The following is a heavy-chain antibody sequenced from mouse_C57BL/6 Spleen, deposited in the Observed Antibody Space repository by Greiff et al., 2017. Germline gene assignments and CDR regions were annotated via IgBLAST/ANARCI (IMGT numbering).Heavy chain of an antibody. CDR3: ARGGSSYYYYAMDY. Sequence: EVKVVESGGGLVKPGGSLKLSCAASGFTFSDYGMHWVRQAPEKGLAWVAYISSGSSTIYYADTVKGRFTISRDNAKNTLFLQMTSLRSEDTAMYYGARGGSSYYYYAMDYWGQGTSVTVSS. J-gene: IGHJ4*01. CDR2: ISSGSSTI. CDR1: GFTFSDYG. V-gene: IGHV5-17*01. D-gene: IGHD1-1*01.